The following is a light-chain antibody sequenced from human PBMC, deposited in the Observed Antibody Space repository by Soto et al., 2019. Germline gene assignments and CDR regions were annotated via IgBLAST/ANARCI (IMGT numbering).Light chain of an antibody. CDR2: GAS. CDR3: RPAGKSPLT. Sequence: EVVLTQSPGTLSLSPGERATLSCRASRRISSAYLAWYQQKPGQATRLLIYGASTRATDIPDRFTGSGSSTKFTLSHGRPEAEDFAVDYCRPAGKSPLTFGQGTRLEIK. V-gene: IGKV3-20*01. CDR1: RRISSAY. J-gene: IGKJ2*01.